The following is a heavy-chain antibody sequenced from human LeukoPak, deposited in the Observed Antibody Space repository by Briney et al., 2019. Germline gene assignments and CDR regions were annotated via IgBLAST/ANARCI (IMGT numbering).Heavy chain of an antibody. CDR1: GFTFSEFE. V-gene: IGHV3-48*03. D-gene: IGHD2-2*01. CDR3: TRGLVV. J-gene: IGHJ4*02. CDR2: ISSGGTTI. Sequence: PGGSLRLSCAASGFTFSEFEMNWVRQAPGKGLEWVSDISSGGTTIFYADSVKGRFTTSRDNAKNSLYLQMNSLRDEDTAIYYCTRGLVVWGQGALVTVSS.